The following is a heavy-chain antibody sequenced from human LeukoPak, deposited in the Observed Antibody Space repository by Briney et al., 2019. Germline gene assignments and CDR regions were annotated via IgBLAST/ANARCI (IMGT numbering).Heavy chain of an antibody. J-gene: IGHJ4*02. CDR3: ARDSLDTSLDY. CDR2: INPDSGGT. V-gene: IGHV1-2*02. Sequence: ASVKVSCKASGYTFTGYYMHWVRQAPGQGLEWMGWINPDSGGTNYAQKFQGRVTMTRDTSISTACMELSRLRSDDTAVYYCARDSLDTSLDYWGQRTLVTVSS. D-gene: IGHD3-9*01. CDR1: GYTFTGYY.